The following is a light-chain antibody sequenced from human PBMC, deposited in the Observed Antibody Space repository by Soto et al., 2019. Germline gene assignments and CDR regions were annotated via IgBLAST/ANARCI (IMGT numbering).Light chain of an antibody. Sequence: EIVFTQSPGTLSLSPGERATLSCRASQSIRNFLAWYQQEPGQAPRLLIYDASNRASGIPPRFSGSGSGTDFTLAISGLEPEDLAVYYCQQRYNWPWTFGQGTKVDI. CDR1: QSIRNF. V-gene: IGKV3-11*01. CDR3: QQRYNWPWT. J-gene: IGKJ1*01. CDR2: DAS.